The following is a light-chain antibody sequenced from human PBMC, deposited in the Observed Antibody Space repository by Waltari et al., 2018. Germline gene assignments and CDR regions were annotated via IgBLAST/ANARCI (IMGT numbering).Light chain of an antibody. J-gene: IGLJ2*01. CDR3: SSYAGGGRVV. CDR1: SRDVGTYDL. V-gene: IGLV2-23*02. CDR2: EVV. Sequence: QSALTHPASVSGSLGQSITFSCPGTSRDVGTYDLVSWYRQYPGEAPRLMIYEVVNRPSRVSNRFSGSKSGNMAYLTISGLQAEDEAHYYCSSYAGGGRVVFGGGTKLTVL.